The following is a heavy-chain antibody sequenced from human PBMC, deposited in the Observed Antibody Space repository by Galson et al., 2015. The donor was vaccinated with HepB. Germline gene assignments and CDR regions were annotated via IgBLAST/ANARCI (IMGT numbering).Heavy chain of an antibody. CDR1: GYTFTSYD. J-gene: IGHJ4*02. Sequence: SVKVSCKASGYTFTSYDINWVRQATGQGLEWMGWMNPNSGNTGYAQKFQGRVTMTRNTSISTAYMELSSLRSEDTAVYYCARGFVGGVKNPGIWDYWGQGTLVTVSS. D-gene: IGHD3-16*01. V-gene: IGHV1-8*01. CDR3: ARGFVGGVKNPGIWDY. CDR2: MNPNSGNT.